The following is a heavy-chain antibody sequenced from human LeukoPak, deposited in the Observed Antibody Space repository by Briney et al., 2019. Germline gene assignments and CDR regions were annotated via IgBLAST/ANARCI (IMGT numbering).Heavy chain of an antibody. CDR1: DFTFSAYW. D-gene: IGHD1-1*01. V-gene: IGHV3-74*01. CDR3: ARDHNYNFDY. CDR2: INSDGSST. J-gene: IGHJ4*02. Sequence: GGSLRLSCAASDFTFSAYWMHWVRQAPGQGLVWVSRINSDGSSTAYADSVKGRFTISRDIAKNSVYLQMNSLRDEDTAMYYCARDHNYNFDYWGQGTLVTVSS.